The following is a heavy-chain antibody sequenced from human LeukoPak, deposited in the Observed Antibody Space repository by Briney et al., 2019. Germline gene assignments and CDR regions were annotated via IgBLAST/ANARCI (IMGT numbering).Heavy chain of an antibody. D-gene: IGHD3-22*01. CDR3: GRASYYYDFSF. Sequence: ASVKVSCKASGYTFTSYFMHWVRQAPGQGLDWMGVINSSGGGTSYAQKFQGRVTMTRDTSTSTVYMELSILRSEDTAVYYCGRASYYYDFSFWGQGTLVTVSS. CDR2: INSSGGGT. V-gene: IGHV1-46*01. CDR1: GYTFTSYF. J-gene: IGHJ4*02.